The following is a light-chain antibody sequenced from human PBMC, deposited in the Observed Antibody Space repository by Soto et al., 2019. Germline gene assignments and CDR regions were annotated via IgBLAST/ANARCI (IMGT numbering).Light chain of an antibody. V-gene: IGKV4-1*01. CDR2: WAS. J-gene: IGKJ4*01. Sequence: DIVLTQSPDSLAVSLGERATINCKSSQSVLYSSNNKNYLAWYQQKPGQSPKLLIYWASTRESGVPDRFSGSGYRTDFTLTISRLQAEDVAVYYCQQYYSTPLTFGGGTKVEIK. CDR3: QQYYSTPLT. CDR1: QSVLYSSNNKNY.